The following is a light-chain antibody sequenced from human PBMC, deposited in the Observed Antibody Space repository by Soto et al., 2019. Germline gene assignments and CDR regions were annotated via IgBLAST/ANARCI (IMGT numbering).Light chain of an antibody. Sequence: SALTQPPSVSAAPGQKVTISCSGSSSNIGGNSVSWYQQLPGTAPKLLIYDDNKRPSGIPDRFSGSKSGTSATLGITGFQTGDEADYYCGSWDSTLSDYVSGNGTKVTVL. J-gene: IGLJ1*01. CDR1: SSNIGGNS. CDR2: DDN. V-gene: IGLV1-51*01. CDR3: GSWDSTLSDYV.